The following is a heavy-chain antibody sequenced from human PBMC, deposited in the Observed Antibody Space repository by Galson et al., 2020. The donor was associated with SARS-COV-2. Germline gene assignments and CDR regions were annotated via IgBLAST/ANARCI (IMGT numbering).Heavy chain of an antibody. J-gene: IGHJ4*02. CDR2: IFSNAEK. CDR3: ARISGGSGSYYDDYFDF. Sequence: SGPTLVKPTETLTLTCTVSGFSLSDTTMGVSWIRQPPGKALEWLAHIFSNAEKTYNTSLKNRLTISKDTSKSQVVLTMTNVDPVDTATYFCARISGGSGSYYDDYFDFWGQGTLVTVSS. CDR1: GFSLSDTTMG. V-gene: IGHV2-26*01. D-gene: IGHD3-10*01.